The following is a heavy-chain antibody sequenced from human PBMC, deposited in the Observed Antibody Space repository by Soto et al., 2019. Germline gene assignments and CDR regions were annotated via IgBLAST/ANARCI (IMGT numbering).Heavy chain of an antibody. Sequence: SSETLSLTCAVSGGSISSGGHSWSWIRQPPGKGLEWIGYISHSGSTYYNPSLKSRVTISVDRSKNQFSLKLSSVTAADTAVYYCARGGLLPDYWGQGTLVTVS. CDR1: GGSISSGGHS. CDR3: ARGGLLPDY. CDR2: ISHSGST. J-gene: IGHJ4*02. V-gene: IGHV4-30-2*01. D-gene: IGHD6-19*01.